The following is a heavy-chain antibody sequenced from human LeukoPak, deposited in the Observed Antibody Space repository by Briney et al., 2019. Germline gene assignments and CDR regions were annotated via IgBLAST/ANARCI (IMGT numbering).Heavy chain of an antibody. J-gene: IGHJ5*02. CDR1: GYSFTNYW. CDR3: ARQGGTGTTRNWFDP. Sequence: GESLQISCKASGYSFTNYWIGWVRPMPRKGLEWMGIIYPGDSDTRYSPSFQGQVTISADKSISTAYLHWNSLKASDTAIYYCARQGGTGTTRNWFDPWGQGTRVTVSS. CDR2: IYPGDSDT. D-gene: IGHD1-7*01. V-gene: IGHV5-51*01.